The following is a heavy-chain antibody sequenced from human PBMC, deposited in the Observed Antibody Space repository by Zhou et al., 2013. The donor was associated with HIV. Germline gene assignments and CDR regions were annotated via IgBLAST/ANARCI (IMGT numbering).Heavy chain of an antibody. CDR1: GGTFSSYA. CDR3: ARVSVWQQPRDYYYYYMDV. J-gene: IGHJ6*03. V-gene: IGHV1-69*05. Sequence: QVQLVQSGAEVKKPGSSVKVSCKASGGTFSSYAISWVRQAPGQGLEWMGGIIPIFGTANYAQKFQGRVTITTDESTSTAYMELSSLRSEDTAVYYCARVSVWQQPRDYYYYYMDVWGKGTTVTVSS. CDR2: IIPIFGTA. D-gene: IGHD6-13*01.